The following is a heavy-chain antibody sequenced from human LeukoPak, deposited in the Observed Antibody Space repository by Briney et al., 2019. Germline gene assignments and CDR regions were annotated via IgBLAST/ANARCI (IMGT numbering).Heavy chain of an antibody. CDR1: GDSISSSSYY. CDR2: IYYSGST. CDR3: ARTGTHYYYYMDV. Sequence: SETLSLTCTVSGDSISSSSYYWGWVRQPPGKGLEWIGSIYYSGSTYYNPSLKSRVTISVDTSKNQFSLKLSSVTAADTAVYYCARTGTHYYYYMDVWGKGTTVTVSS. V-gene: IGHV4-39*07. J-gene: IGHJ6*03. D-gene: IGHD3-10*01.